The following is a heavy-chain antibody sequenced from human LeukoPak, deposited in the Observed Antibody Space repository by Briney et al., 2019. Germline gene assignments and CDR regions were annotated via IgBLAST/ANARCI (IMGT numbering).Heavy chain of an antibody. D-gene: IGHD4-17*01. CDR1: GFTFSSYG. J-gene: IGHJ4*02. CDR2: ISYDGRNK. CDR3: AKDFMYGDLPDY. V-gene: IGHV3-30*18. Sequence: GRSLRLSCAASGFTFSSYGMHWVRQAPGKGLEWVALISYDGRNKYYADSVKGRFTISRDNSKNTLYLQMNSLRAEDTAVYYCAKDFMYGDLPDYWGQGTLVTVSS.